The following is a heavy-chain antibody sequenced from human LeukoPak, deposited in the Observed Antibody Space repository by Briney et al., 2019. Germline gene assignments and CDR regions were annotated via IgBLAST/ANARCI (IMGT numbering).Heavy chain of an antibody. D-gene: IGHD3-3*01. CDR1: GFTFSNAW. CDR3: ARGTIFGVVISTFDY. V-gene: IGHV3-30-3*01. Sequence: GGSLRLSCAASGFTFSNAWMSWVRQAPGKGLEWVAVISFDGSNKYYADSVKGRFTISRDNSKNTLYLQMNSLGAEDTAVYYCARGTIFGVVISTFDYWGQGTLVTVSS. J-gene: IGHJ4*02. CDR2: ISFDGSNK.